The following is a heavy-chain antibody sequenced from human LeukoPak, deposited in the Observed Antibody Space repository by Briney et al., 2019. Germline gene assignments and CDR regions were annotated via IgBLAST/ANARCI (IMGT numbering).Heavy chain of an antibody. J-gene: IGHJ1*01. Sequence: PGGSLRLSCAASGFTFSSYGMHWVRQAPGKGLEWVAFIRYDGSNKYYADSVKGRFTISRDNAKNSLYLQMNSLRAEDTAVYYCARDVPAAISEYFQHWGQGTLVTVSS. CDR1: GFTFSSYG. V-gene: IGHV3-30*02. CDR3: ARDVPAAISEYFQH. CDR2: IRYDGSNK. D-gene: IGHD2-2*01.